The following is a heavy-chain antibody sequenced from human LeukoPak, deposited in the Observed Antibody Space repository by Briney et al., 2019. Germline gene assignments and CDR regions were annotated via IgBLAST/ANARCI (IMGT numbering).Heavy chain of an antibody. Sequence: GGSLRLSCAASGFTFSSYGMHWVRQAPGKGLEWVAFIRYDGSNKYYADSVKGRFTISRDNSKNTLYLQMHSLRAEDTAVYYCAKEEIFGVVNYYYYYMDVWGKGTTVTVSS. CDR1: GFTFSSYG. D-gene: IGHD3-3*01. CDR2: IRYDGSNK. J-gene: IGHJ6*03. V-gene: IGHV3-30*02. CDR3: AKEEIFGVVNYYYYYMDV.